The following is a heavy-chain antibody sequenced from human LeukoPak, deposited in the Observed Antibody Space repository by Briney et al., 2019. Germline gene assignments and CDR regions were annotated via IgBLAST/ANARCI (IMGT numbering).Heavy chain of an antibody. CDR3: AKAPTHAPFDY. V-gene: IGHV3-23*01. J-gene: IGHJ4*02. CDR1: GFTFSSYA. CDR2: ISCSGGST. Sequence: PGGSLRLSCAASGFTFSSYAMSWVSQAPGKGLEWVSAISCSGGSTYYADSVKGRFSISRDNSKNTLYLQMNSLRAEDTAVYDCAKAPTHAPFDYWGQETLVTVSS.